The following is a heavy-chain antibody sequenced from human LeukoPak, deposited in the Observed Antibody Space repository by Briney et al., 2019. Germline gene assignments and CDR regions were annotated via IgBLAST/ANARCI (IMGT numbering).Heavy chain of an antibody. Sequence: GSVKDSSKAPGYTLTGYYMQWVRQAPGQRLERMGRTNPNSAGTKYAQMFQGRVTRTRDTSISTSYMELSRLKSNETAGYYCSRPIDYYGWGSYYNNWGQGTLVTVSS. D-gene: IGHD3-10*01. CDR2: TNPNSAGT. CDR3: SRPIDYYGWGSYYNN. V-gene: IGHV1-2*06. J-gene: IGHJ4*02. CDR1: GYTLTGYY.